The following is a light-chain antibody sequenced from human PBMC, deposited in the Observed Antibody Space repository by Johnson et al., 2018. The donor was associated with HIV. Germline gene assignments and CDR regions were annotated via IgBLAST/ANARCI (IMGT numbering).Light chain of an antibody. Sequence: QSVLTQPPSVSAAPGQKVTISCSGSSSNIGNNYVSWYQQLPGTAPKLLIYDSYKRPSGIPDRFSGSKSGTSATLGITGLQTGDEADYYCGTWDSSLSAYVFVTGTKVTVL. CDR1: SSNIGNNY. CDR3: GTWDSSLSAYV. J-gene: IGLJ1*01. V-gene: IGLV1-51*01. CDR2: DSY.